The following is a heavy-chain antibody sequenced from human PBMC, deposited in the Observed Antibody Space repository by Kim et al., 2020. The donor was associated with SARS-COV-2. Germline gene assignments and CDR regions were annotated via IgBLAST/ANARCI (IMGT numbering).Heavy chain of an antibody. J-gene: IGHJ4*02. V-gene: IGHV3-48*02. CDR2: ISSRSSPI. Sequence: GGSLRLSCAASGFTFSSYSMNWVRQAPGKGLEGVSYISSRSSPIYYADSVKGRFTISRDNAKNSLELQMSSRRDEDTAVYYCARPDGYSSGWFGYWGQGT. CDR1: GFTFSSYS. D-gene: IGHD6-19*01. CDR3: ARPDGYSSGWFGY.